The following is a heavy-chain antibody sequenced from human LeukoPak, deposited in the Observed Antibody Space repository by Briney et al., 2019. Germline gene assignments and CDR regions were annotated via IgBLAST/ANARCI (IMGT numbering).Heavy chain of an antibody. CDR2: IRYDGSIK. CDR1: GFTFSSYA. D-gene: IGHD6-19*01. CDR3: AKGIAVAGTELAD. Sequence: GGSLRLSCAASGFTFSSYAMHWVRQAPGKGLEWVSFIRYDGSIKYYADSVEGRFTISRDNSKNTLYLQKNSLRVDDTAVYYCAKGIAVAGTELADWGQGTLVTVSA. J-gene: IGHJ4*02. V-gene: IGHV3-30*02.